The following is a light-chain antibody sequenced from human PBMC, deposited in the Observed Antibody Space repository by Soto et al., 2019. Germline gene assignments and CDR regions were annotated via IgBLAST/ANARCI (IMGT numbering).Light chain of an antibody. J-gene: IGKJ4*01. CDR2: GAS. CDR1: QSVSSSY. V-gene: IGKV3-20*01. CDR3: QQYGSSPPLT. Sequence: EIVWTPSPGTLSLSPRERATLSFMASQSVSSSYLAWCQQKPGQAPRLLLYGASSRATGIPDRLSGSGSGTDFTLTISRLEPEDFAVYYCQQYGSSPPLTFGGGTKVDI.